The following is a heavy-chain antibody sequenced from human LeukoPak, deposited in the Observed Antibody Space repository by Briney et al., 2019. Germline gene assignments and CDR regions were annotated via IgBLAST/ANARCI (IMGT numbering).Heavy chain of an antibody. J-gene: IGHJ5*02. Sequence: SVKVSFKASGGTFSSYAISWVRPAPGQGLEWMGGIIPIFGTANYAQKFQGRVTITTDESTSTAYMELSSLRSEDTAVYYCARELGYCSSTSCPFDPWGQGTLVTVSS. D-gene: IGHD2-2*01. CDR1: GGTFSSYA. V-gene: IGHV1-69*05. CDR3: ARELGYCSSTSCPFDP. CDR2: IIPIFGTA.